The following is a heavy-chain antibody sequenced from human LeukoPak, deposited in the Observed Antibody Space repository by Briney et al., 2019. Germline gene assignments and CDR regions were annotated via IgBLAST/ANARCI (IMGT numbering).Heavy chain of an antibody. V-gene: IGHV4-59*08. Sequence: SETLSLTCTVSGGSISSYYWSWIRQPPGKGLEWIGYIYYSGSTNYNPSLKSRVTISVDTSKNQFSLKLSSVTAADTAVYYCARHVGELPTCYYYGMDVWGQGTTVTVSS. CDR1: GGSISSYY. D-gene: IGHD3-10*01. J-gene: IGHJ6*02. CDR2: IYYSGST. CDR3: ARHVGELPTCYYYGMDV.